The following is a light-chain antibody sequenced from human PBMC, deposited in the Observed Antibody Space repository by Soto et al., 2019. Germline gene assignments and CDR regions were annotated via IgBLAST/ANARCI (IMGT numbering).Light chain of an antibody. J-gene: IGLJ1*01. CDR1: SSNIGAGYD. V-gene: IGLV1-40*01. CDR2: GNS. Sequence: QSVLTQPPSVSGSPGQTVTISCTVSSSNIGAGYDVHWYQQLPGTAPKLLIYGNSNRPSGVPDRFSGSKSGTTASLAITGLQAEDEADYYCRSYDSSMSGWVFGTGTKLTVL. CDR3: RSYDSSMSGWV.